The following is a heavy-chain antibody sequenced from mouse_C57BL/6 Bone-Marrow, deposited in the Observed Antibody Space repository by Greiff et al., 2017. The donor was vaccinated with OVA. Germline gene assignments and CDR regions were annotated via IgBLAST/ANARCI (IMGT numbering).Heavy chain of an antibody. Sequence: QVQLKQSGPELVKPGASVKISCKASGYAFSSSWMNWVKQRPGKGLEWIGRIYPGDGGTNYNGKFKGKATLTADNSSSTAYMQLSSLTSEDSAVYFGARAYYYGKNFDYWGQGTTLTVSS. CDR1: GYAFSSSW. CDR3: ARAYYYGKNFDY. V-gene: IGHV1-82*01. CDR2: IYPGDGGT. D-gene: IGHD1-1*01. J-gene: IGHJ2*01.